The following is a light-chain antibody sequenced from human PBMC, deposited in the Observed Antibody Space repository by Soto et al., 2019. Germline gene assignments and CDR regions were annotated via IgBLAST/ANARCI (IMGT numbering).Light chain of an antibody. Sequence: AIQMTQSPSSLSASVGDRVTITCRASQDISNDLGWYQQKPGKAPKLLIYAASTLQSGVPSRFSGSGSGTDFTLTISSLQPEDYATYYCLQDYNYPLTFGGGTKVVIK. V-gene: IGKV1-6*02. J-gene: IGKJ4*01. CDR1: QDISND. CDR3: LQDYNYPLT. CDR2: AAS.